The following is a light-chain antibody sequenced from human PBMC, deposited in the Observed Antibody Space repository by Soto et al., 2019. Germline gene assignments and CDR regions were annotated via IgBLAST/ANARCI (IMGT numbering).Light chain of an antibody. J-gene: IGKJ1*01. V-gene: IGKV3D-15*01. CDR2: GVS. Sequence: ELVLTQSPGTLSLSPGERATLSCRASQSLSSRNLAWYQQKPGQAPRPLIYGVSSRATGIPARFSGSGSGTEFTLTISSLQSEDFAVYYCQQYNNWLTWTFGQGTKVDIK. CDR3: QQYNNWLTWT. CDR1: QSLSSRN.